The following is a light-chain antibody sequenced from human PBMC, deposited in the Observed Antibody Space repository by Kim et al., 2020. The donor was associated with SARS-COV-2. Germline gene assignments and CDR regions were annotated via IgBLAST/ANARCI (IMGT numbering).Light chain of an antibody. CDR3: QKYNSAPRT. Sequence: ASVGDRVTITCRASQGISNYLAWYQQKPGKVPKRLIYAASALQSGVPSRFSGSGSGTDFTLTISSLQPEDGASYYCQKYNSAPRTFGQGTKADIK. V-gene: IGKV1-27*01. J-gene: IGKJ1*01. CDR1: QGISNY. CDR2: AAS.